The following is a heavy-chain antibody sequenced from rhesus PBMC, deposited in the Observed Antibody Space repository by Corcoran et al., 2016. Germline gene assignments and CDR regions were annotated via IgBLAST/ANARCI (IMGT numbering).Heavy chain of an antibody. CDR2: IYGSSTST. V-gene: IGHV4S10*01. J-gene: IGHJ3*01. CDR1: GGSISDSYR. CDR3: ARESWAFDF. Sequence: QVQLQESGPGVVKPSETLSLTCAVSGGSISDSYRWSWISQPPGKGLEWIGYIYGSSTSTNYNPSLKSRVTISKDTSKNQFSLKLSAVTAADTAVYYCARESWAFDFWGQGLRVTVSS.